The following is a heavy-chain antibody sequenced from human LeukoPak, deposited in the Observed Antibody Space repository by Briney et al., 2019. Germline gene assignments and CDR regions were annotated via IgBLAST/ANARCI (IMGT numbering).Heavy chain of an antibody. CDR2: ISWNSGSI. Sequence: PGGSLRLSCAASGFTFADYAMHWVRQAPGKGLEWVSGISWNSGSIGYVDSVKGRFTISRDNAKNSLYLQMNSLRAEDTAVYYCARDFGAVAGRGTDYWGQGTLVTVSS. CDR1: GFTFADYA. J-gene: IGHJ4*02. V-gene: IGHV3-9*01. D-gene: IGHD6-19*01. CDR3: ARDFGAVAGRGTDY.